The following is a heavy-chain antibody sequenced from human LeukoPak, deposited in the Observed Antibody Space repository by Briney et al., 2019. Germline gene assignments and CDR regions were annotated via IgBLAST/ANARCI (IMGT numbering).Heavy chain of an antibody. J-gene: IGHJ5*02. CDR1: GFTFSSYA. D-gene: IGHD5/OR15-5a*01. CDR3: ARAATYDIVSLFDP. V-gene: IGHV3-23*01. CDR2: ISGSGDST. Sequence: GGSLRLSCAASGFTFSSYAMSWVRQAPGKGLEWVSGISGSGDSTYYADSVMGRFTISRDNSKNTLYLQMNSLRAEDTAVYYCARAATYDIVSLFDPWGQGTLVTVSS.